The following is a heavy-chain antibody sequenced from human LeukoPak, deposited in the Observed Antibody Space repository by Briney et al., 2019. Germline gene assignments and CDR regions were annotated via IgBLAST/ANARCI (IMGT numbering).Heavy chain of an antibody. V-gene: IGHV1-46*01. CDR2: IDPGNGYT. CDR1: GYTFTSYY. D-gene: IGHD1-26*01. Sequence: GASVKVSCRASGYTFTSYYVHWVRQAPGQGLEWVGVIDPGNGYTNYAQKFQGRVTMTRDTSTSTVYMEMSSLASEDTAVYYCARVRYNGPYYFDYWGQGTLVTVSS. J-gene: IGHJ4*02. CDR3: ARVRYNGPYYFDY.